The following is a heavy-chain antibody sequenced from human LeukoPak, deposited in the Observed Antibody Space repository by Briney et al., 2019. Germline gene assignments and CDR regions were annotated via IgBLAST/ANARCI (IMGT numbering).Heavy chain of an antibody. J-gene: IGHJ4*02. D-gene: IGHD3-10*01. CDR3: ASIITMVRGIDY. CDR1: GFIFSDYY. V-gene: IGHV3-11*01. CDR2: ISISGTAI. Sequence: PGGSLRLSCAASGFIFSDYYMSWIRQTPGKGLEWVSYISISGTAINYADSVKGRFTLSRDDAKNSLYLQMNSLRAEDTAVYYCASIITMVRGIDYWGQGTLVTVSS.